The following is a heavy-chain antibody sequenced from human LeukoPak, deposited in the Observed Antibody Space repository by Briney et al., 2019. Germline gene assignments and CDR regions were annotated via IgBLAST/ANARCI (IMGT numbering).Heavy chain of an antibody. Sequence: PGGSLRLSCAASGFTFSSYGMHWVRQAPGKGLEWVAVIWYDGSNKYYADSVKGRFTISRDNAKNSLYLQMTSLRAEDTAVYYCARDLDGCSGGSCYSNYYYYYGMDVWGQGTTVTVSS. CDR2: IWYDGSNK. CDR3: ARDLDGCSGGSCYSNYYYYYGMDV. D-gene: IGHD2-15*01. CDR1: GFTFSSYG. J-gene: IGHJ6*02. V-gene: IGHV3-33*01.